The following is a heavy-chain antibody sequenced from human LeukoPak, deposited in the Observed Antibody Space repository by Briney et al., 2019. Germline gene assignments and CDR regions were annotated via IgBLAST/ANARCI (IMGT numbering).Heavy chain of an antibody. CDR3: ARGLGDIVVVPAAIDD. CDR2: INHSGST. D-gene: IGHD2-2*01. V-gene: IGHV4-34*01. CDR1: GGSFSGYY. J-gene: IGHJ4*02. Sequence: SETLSLTCAVYGGSFSGYYWSWIRQPPGKGLEWIGEINHSGSTNYNPSLKSRVTISVDTSKNQFSLKLSSVTAADTAVYYCARGLGDIVVVPAAIDDWGQGTLVTVSS.